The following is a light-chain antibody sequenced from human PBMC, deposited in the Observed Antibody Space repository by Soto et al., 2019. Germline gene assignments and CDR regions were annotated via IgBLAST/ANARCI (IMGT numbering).Light chain of an antibody. V-gene: IGKV3-20*01. CDR2: DAA. Sequence: EIVLTQSPGTLSLSPGERATLSCRASQIIYSNYLAWYQQKPGQAPRLLIYDAATRAAGIPARFSGSGSGTDFSLTINRLEPEDFAVYYCQQYSSSVWTFGQGTKVESK. CDR1: QIIYSNY. J-gene: IGKJ1*01. CDR3: QQYSSSVWT.